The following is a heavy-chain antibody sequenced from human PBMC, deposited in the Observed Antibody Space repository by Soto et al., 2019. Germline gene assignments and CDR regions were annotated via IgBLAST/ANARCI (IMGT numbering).Heavy chain of an antibody. J-gene: IGHJ4*01. CDR2: IYYRDNT. V-gene: IGHV4-31*03. CDR3: ARSGYGSSDFDH. CDR1: HGSVSGAPFY. Sequence: PSETLSLTCTVSHGSVSGAPFYWTWIRQHPGKGLEWMGYIYYRDNTYYRPSHKSRVSISIDTSQNQFSLELNSVTAADTAVYYCARSGYGSSDFDHWGQGTLVTVSS. D-gene: IGHD6-13*01.